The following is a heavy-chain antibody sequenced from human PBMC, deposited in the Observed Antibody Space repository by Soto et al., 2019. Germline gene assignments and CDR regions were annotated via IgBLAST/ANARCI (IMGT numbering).Heavy chain of an antibody. Sequence: TLSLTCAVYGGSFSGYYWSWIRQHPGKGLEWIGYIYYSGSTYYNPSLKSRVTILVDTSKNQFSLKLRSVTAADTAVYYCARRYCSGGSCYGAFDIWGQGTMVTVSS. J-gene: IGHJ3*02. CDR3: ARRYCSGGSCYGAFDI. V-gene: IGHV4-31*11. CDR2: IYYSGST. D-gene: IGHD2-15*01. CDR1: GGSFSGYY.